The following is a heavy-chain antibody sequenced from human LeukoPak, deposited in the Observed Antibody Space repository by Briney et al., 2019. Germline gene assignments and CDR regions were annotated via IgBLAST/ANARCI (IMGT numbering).Heavy chain of an antibody. V-gene: IGHV1-69*04. Sequence: ASVKVSCKASGGTFSSYAISWVRQAPGQGLEWMGRIIPIFGIANYAQKFQGRVTITADKSTSTAYMELSSLRSEDTAVYYCARDKGRGWCGGDCYETFDYWGQGTLVTVSS. CDR3: ARDKGRGWCGGDCYETFDY. J-gene: IGHJ4*02. CDR2: IIPIFGIA. CDR1: GGTFSSYA. D-gene: IGHD2-21*02.